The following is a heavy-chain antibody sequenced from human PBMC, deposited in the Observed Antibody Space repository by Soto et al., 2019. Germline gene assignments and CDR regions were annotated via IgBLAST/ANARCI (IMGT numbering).Heavy chain of an antibody. V-gene: IGHV3-11*06. CDR3: ARVSAVTATYTLDP. Sequence: VGSLRLSCAASGFTCIDYYMSWIRQAPGKGLEWVSYISSSSRTDYADSVKDRFTISRDNAKNTLYLQMNSLRAEDTAVYHCARVSAVTATYTLDPWGQGTLVTVSS. J-gene: IGHJ5*02. CDR2: ISSSSRT. CDR1: GFTCIDYY. D-gene: IGHD2-21*02.